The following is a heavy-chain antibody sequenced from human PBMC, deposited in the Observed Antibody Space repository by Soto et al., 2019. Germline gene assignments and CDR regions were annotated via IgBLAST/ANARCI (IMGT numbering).Heavy chain of an antibody. CDR2: IWYDGSNK. V-gene: IGHV3-33*01. CDR3: ARDTVAGTGDYYYGMDV. J-gene: IGHJ6*02. Sequence: VAVIWYDGSNKYYADSVKGRFTISRDNSKNTLYLQMNSLRAEDTAVYYCARDTVAGTGDYYYGMDVWGQGTTVTVSS. D-gene: IGHD6-19*01.